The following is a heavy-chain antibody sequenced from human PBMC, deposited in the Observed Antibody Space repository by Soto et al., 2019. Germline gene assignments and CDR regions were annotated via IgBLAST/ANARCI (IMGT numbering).Heavy chain of an antibody. CDR2: LSGSGTST. J-gene: IGHJ4*02. CDR3: AKATTNGGWFNPFDS. V-gene: IGHV3-23*01. Sequence: LRLSCAASGFSFVNYAMNWVRQAPGKGLAWVSGLSGSGTSTYYADSVKGRFTISRDNSRDTLFLQMNSLTADDTAVYYCAKATTNGGWFNPFDSWGQGGLGTVSS. D-gene: IGHD6-19*01. CDR1: GFSFVNYA.